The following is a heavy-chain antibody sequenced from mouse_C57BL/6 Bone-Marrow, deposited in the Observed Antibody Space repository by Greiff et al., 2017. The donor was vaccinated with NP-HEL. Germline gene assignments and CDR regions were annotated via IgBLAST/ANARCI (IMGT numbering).Heavy chain of an antibody. CDR3: ARWGAY. Sequence: QVQLQQPGAELVMPGASVKLSCKASGYTFTSYWMHWVKQRPGQGLEWIGEIDPSDSYTNYNQKFKGKSTLTVDNSSSQAYMQLSSLTSEDSAVYYCARWGAYWGQGTLVTVSA. J-gene: IGHJ3*01. V-gene: IGHV1-69*01. CDR2: IDPSDSYT. CDR1: GYTFTSYW.